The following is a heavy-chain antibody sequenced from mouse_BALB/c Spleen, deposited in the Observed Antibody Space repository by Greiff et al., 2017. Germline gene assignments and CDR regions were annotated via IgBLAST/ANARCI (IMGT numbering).Heavy chain of an antibody. CDR2: IYPGSGST. CDR3: ARDYDKGIAY. V-gene: IGHV1S22*01. Sequence: LQQPGSELVRPGASVKLSCKASGYTFTSYWMHWVKQRPGQGLEWIGNIYPGSGSTNYDEKFKSKATLTVDKSSSTAYMQLKSLTSEDSAVYYCARDYDKGIAYWGQGTLVTVSA. CDR1: GYTFTSYW. D-gene: IGHD2-4*01. J-gene: IGHJ3*01.